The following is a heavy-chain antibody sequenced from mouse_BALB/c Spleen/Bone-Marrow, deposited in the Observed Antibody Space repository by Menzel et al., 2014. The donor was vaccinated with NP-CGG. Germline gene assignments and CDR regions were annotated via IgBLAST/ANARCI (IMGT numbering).Heavy chain of an antibody. Sequence: EVQLVESGGGLVKPGGSLKLSCAASGFTFSSYAMSWVRQSPEKRLEGVAEISSGGSYTYYPDTVTGRFTISRDNAKNTLYLEMSSLRSEDTAMYYCAREGLRRRAAMDYWGQGTSVTVSS. J-gene: IGHJ4*01. CDR2: ISSGGSYT. CDR1: GFTFSSYA. V-gene: IGHV5-9-4*01. CDR3: AREGLRRRAAMDY. D-gene: IGHD2-4*01.